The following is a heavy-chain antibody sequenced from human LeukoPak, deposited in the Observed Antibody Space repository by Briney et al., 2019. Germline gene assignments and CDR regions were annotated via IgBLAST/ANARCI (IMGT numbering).Heavy chain of an antibody. Sequence: SETLSLTCGVYGGSFSDYYWSWIRQSPGKGLEWIGEINHSGSTNYNPSLKSRVTISIDTSKNQFSLKLSSVTAADTAVYYCARQGYHDYVWGNYEIDIWGQGTMVTVSS. D-gene: IGHD3-16*01. V-gene: IGHV4-34*01. CDR1: GGSFSDYY. CDR2: INHSGST. J-gene: IGHJ3*02. CDR3: ARQGYHDYVWGNYEIDI.